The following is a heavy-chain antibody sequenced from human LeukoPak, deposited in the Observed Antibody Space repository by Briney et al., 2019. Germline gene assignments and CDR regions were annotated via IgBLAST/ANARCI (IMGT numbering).Heavy chain of an antibody. CDR2: ISYDGSNK. V-gene: IGHV3-30*03. CDR1: GFTFSSYG. Sequence: PGRSLRLSCAASGFTFSSYGMHWVRQAPGKGLEWVAVISYDGSNKYYADSVKGRFTISGDNSKNTLYLQMNSLRAEDTAVYYCASVVDTAMVKRGYFDYWGQGTLVTVSS. CDR3: ASVVDTAMVKRGYFDY. J-gene: IGHJ4*02. D-gene: IGHD5-18*01.